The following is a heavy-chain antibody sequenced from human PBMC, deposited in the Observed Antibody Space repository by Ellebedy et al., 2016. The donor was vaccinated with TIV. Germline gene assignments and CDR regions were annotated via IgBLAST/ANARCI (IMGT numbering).Heavy chain of an antibody. V-gene: IGHV3-48*04. CDR1: GFTFAIYS. Sequence: GESLKISXAASGFTFAIYSMNWVRQAPGKGLEWVSYIPGSSSPIYYADSVKGRFTVSRDNAKNSLYLQMNSLRPEDTALYYCAKDIKRFGELFENWFDFWGQGTLVTVSS. CDR3: AKDIKRFGELFENWFDF. CDR2: IPGSSSPI. J-gene: IGHJ5*01. D-gene: IGHD3-10*01.